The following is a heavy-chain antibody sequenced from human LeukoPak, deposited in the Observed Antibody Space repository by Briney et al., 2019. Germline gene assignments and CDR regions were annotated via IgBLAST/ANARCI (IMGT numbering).Heavy chain of an antibody. J-gene: IGHJ4*02. CDR2: INWNGGST. V-gene: IGHV3-20*04. Sequence: GGSLRLSCAASGFTFDDYGMSWVRQAPGKGLEWVLGINWNGGSTGYADSLQGRFTISRDNAKNSLYLQIYNLRAEDTAFYYCARDRPSGLYFDYWGQGALVTVSS. D-gene: IGHD3-10*01. CDR1: GFTFDDYG. CDR3: ARDRPSGLYFDY.